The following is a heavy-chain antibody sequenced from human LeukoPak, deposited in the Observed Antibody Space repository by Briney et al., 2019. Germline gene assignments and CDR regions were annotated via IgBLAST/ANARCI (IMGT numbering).Heavy chain of an antibody. Sequence: GGSLRLSCAASGFTFSSYSMNWVRQAPGKGLEWVSSISSSSYIYYADSVKGRFTISRDNAKNSLYLQMNSLRAEDTAVYYCARDNWSFHSSTQFDYWGQGTLVTVSS. CDR1: GFTFSSYS. CDR3: ARDNWSFHSSTQFDY. D-gene: IGHD1-20*01. J-gene: IGHJ4*02. V-gene: IGHV3-21*01. CDR2: ISSSSYI.